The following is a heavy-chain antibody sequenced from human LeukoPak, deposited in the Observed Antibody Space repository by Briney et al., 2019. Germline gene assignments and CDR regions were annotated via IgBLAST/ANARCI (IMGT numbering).Heavy chain of an antibody. CDR2: FDPEDGET. CDR3: ATDRIGYYDSSGLKF. J-gene: IGHJ4*02. Sequence: ASVNVSCKVSGYTLTELSMHWVRQAPGKGLEWMGGFDPEDGETIYAQKFQGRVTMTEDTSTDTAYMELSSLRSEDTAVYYCATDRIGYYDSSGLKFWGQGTLVTVSS. D-gene: IGHD3-22*01. CDR1: GYTLTELS. V-gene: IGHV1-24*01.